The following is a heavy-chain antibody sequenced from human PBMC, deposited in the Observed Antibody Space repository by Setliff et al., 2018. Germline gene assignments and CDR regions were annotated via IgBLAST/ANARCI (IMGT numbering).Heavy chain of an antibody. J-gene: IGHJ2*01. V-gene: IGHV4-59*01. D-gene: IGHD3-22*01. CDR2: KSNRGDT. CDR1: GGSIGSSF. CDR3: ARAVDSSGYFPYWYFDL. Sequence: SETLSLTCTVSGGSIGSSFWNWIRQSPGKGLEWIGYKSNRGDTNSNPSLRSRLTMSVDTSKSQFSLNLTSVTAADTAVYFCARAVDSSGYFPYWYFDLWGRGTLVTVSS.